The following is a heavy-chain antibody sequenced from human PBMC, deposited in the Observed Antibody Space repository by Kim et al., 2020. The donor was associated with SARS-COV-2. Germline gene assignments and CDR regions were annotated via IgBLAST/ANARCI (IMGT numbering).Heavy chain of an antibody. CDR3: AKDRGTMDV. CDR1: GLIFSNYA. J-gene: IGHJ6*02. V-gene: IGHV3-23*01. CDR2: ISGAGGST. Sequence: GGSLRLSCAVSGLIFSNYAMTWVRRAPGKGLEWVSSISGAGGSTYYADSVQGRFTISRDNSKNTLYLQMNSLRAEDTALYYCAKDRGTMDVWGQGTTVTVSS.